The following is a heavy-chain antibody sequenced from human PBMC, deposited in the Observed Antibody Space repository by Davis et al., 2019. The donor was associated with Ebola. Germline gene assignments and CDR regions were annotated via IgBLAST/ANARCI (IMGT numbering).Heavy chain of an antibody. CDR1: GGSFTDYF. Sequence: SETLSLTCAVYGGSFTDYFWSWIHQPPGKGLEWIGEINHSGSTNYNPSLKRRVPISVDTSKNQFSLKLSSVTAADTAVYYCARGRGVGSWFDPWGQGTLVTVSS. CDR3: ARGRGVGSWFDP. J-gene: IGHJ5*02. CDR2: INHSGST. D-gene: IGHD3-10*01. V-gene: IGHV4-34*01.